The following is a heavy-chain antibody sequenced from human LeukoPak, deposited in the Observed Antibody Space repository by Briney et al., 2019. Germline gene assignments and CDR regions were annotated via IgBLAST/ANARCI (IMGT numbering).Heavy chain of an antibody. CDR2: TSSEGSTV. J-gene: IGHJ4*02. CDR1: GFSFSTYN. V-gene: IGHV3-48*01. Sequence: GGSLRLSCAASGFSFSTYNMNWVRQAPGKGLEWLSYTSSEGSTVFYADSVRGRFTISRDNARNSLYLQMNSLRAEDTAVYYCARENYYDSSGYFDYWGQGTLVTVSS. D-gene: IGHD3-22*01. CDR3: ARENYYDSSGYFDY.